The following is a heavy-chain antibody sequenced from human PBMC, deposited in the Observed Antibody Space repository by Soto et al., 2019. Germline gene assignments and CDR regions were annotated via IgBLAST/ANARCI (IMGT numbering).Heavy chain of an antibody. CDR2: IYYSGST. D-gene: IGHD3-10*01. CDR3: ARRFGQLWFGVGGMDV. J-gene: IGHJ6*02. V-gene: IGHV4-39*01. CDR1: GGSISSSSYY. Sequence: SETLSLTCTVSGGSISSSSYYWGWIRQPPGKGLEWIGSIYYSGSTYYNPSLKSRVTISVDTSKNQFSLKLSSATAADTAVYYCARRFGQLWFGVGGMDVWGQGTTVTVSS.